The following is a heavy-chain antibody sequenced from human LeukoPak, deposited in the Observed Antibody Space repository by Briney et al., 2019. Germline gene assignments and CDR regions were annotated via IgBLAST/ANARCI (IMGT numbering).Heavy chain of an antibody. CDR1: GGSMSPFY. Sequence: SETLSLTSTASGGSMSPFYWSWIRQSPGKGLEWIGSIYYSGGTNYNPSLKSRVTISVDTSKNQFSLELSSVSAADTAVYYCAVNSTKHTFDIWGQGTMVTVSS. CDR3: AVNSTKHTFDI. CDR2: IYYSGGT. J-gene: IGHJ3*02. D-gene: IGHD1-1*01. V-gene: IGHV4-59*08.